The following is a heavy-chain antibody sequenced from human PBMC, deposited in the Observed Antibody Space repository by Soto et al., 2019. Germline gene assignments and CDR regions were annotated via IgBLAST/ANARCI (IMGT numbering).Heavy chain of an antibody. CDR2: INHSGST. Sequence: PSETLSLTCAVYGGSFSGYYWSWIRQPPGKGLEWIGEINHSGSTNYNPSLKSRVTISVDTSKNQFSLKLSSVTAADTAVYYCARAPSDVITMVRGDPPNSWFDPWGQGTLVTVSS. J-gene: IGHJ5*02. CDR1: GGSFSGYY. V-gene: IGHV4-34*01. D-gene: IGHD3-10*01. CDR3: ARAPSDVITMVRGDPPNSWFDP.